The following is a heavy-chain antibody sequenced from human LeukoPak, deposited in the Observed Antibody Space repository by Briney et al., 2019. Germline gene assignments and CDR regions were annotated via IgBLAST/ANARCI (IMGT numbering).Heavy chain of an antibody. Sequence: SQTLSLTCAISGDSVSSNSAAWSWIRQSPSRGLEWLGRTYYRSKWYNDYAVSVKSRITINPDTSKNQFSLQLNSVTPDDTAVYYCARRIYNWKDGFDYWGQGTLVTVSS. CDR3: ARRIYNWKDGFDY. CDR1: GDSVSSNSAA. D-gene: IGHD1-1*01. J-gene: IGHJ4*02. V-gene: IGHV6-1*01. CDR2: TYYRSKWYN.